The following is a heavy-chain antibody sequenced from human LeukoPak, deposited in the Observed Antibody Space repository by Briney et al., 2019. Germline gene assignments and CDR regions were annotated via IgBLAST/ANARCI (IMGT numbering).Heavy chain of an antibody. CDR2: ISGSGGST. D-gene: IGHD1-26*01. J-gene: IGHJ4*02. CDR1: GFTFSSYA. V-gene: IGHV3-23*01. Sequence: PGGSLRLSCAASGFTFSSYAMSWVRQAPGKGLEWVSAISGSGGSTYYADSVKGRFTISRDNSKNTLYLQMNSLIAEDTAVYYCAKSQALIVGATFGMFDYWGQGTLVTVSS. CDR3: AKSQALIVGATFGMFDY.